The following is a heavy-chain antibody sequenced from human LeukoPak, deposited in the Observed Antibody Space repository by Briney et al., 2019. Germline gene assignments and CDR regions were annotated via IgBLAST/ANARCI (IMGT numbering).Heavy chain of an antibody. CDR2: INTDGTNT. CDR1: GFTFSSSW. CDR3: ATDRGYRTSWFDY. D-gene: IGHD6-13*01. Sequence: GGSLRLSCAASGFTFSSSWMHWVRQAPGKGLVWVSRINTDGTNTDYADSVKGRFTISRDNAKNSLYLQMNSLRAEDTAIYYCATDRGYRTSWFDYWGQGALVTVSS. V-gene: IGHV3-74*01. J-gene: IGHJ4*02.